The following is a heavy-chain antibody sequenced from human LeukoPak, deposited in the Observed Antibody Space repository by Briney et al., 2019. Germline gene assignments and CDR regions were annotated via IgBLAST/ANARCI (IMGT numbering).Heavy chain of an antibody. Sequence: GRSLRLSCAASGFTFSSYAMHWVRQAPGKGLEWVAVISYDGSNKYYADSVKGRFTISRDNSKNTLHLQMNSLRAEDTAVYYCAKDYNYGYGYYFDYWGQGTLVTVSS. CDR1: GFTFSSYA. CDR3: AKDYNYGYGYYFDY. V-gene: IGHV3-30-3*01. D-gene: IGHD3-16*01. CDR2: ISYDGSNK. J-gene: IGHJ4*02.